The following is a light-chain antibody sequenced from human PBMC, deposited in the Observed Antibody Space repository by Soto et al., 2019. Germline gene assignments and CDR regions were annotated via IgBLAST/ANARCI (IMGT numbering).Light chain of an antibody. CDR1: SSDVGGYNY. CDR2: DGS. J-gene: IGLJ3*02. Sequence: SALTQPRSVSGSPGQSVTISCTGTSSDVGGYNYVSWYQQHPGKAPKLMIYDGSKRPSGVPDRFSGSKSGNTASLTISGLQAEDEADYYCCSYAGSYTWVFGGGTKLTVL. CDR3: CSYAGSYTWV. V-gene: IGLV2-11*01.